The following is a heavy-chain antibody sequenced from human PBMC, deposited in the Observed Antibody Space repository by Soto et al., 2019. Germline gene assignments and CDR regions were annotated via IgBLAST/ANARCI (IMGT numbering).Heavy chain of an antibody. V-gene: IGHV4-59*01. D-gene: IGHD3-9*01. CDR2: IYYSGST. Sequence: PSETLSLTCTVSGGSISSYYWNWLRQPPGKGLEWIGYIYYSGSTNYNPSLKSRLTISVDTSKNQFSLKLSSVTAADTAVYYCARGRNEYYAILTGYYRPEHFDYWGQGTLVTVSS. J-gene: IGHJ4*02. CDR1: GGSISSYY. CDR3: ARGRNEYYAILTGYYRPEHFDY.